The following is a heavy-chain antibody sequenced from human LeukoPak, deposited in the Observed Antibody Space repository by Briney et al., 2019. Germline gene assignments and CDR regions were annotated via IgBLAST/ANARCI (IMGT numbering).Heavy chain of an antibody. CDR3: ASLDFWSGSVYFDY. CDR2: IYYSGST. V-gene: IGHV4-59*08. D-gene: IGHD3-3*01. J-gene: IGHJ4*02. CDR1: GGSISSYY. Sequence: PSETLSLTCTVSGGSISSYYWSWIRQPPGKGLEWIGYIYYSGSTNYNPSLKSRVTISVDTSKNQFSLKLSSVTAADTAVYYCASLDFWSGSVYFDYWGQGTLVTVSP.